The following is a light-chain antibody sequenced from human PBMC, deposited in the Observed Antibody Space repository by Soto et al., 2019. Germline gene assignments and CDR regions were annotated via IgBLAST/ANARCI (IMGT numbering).Light chain of an antibody. Sequence: EIALTQCPGTLSLSPGERVTLSCRASQSVSSSYLAWYQQKPGQAPRPLIYGASSRATGIPDRFSGSGSGTDFTLTISRLEPEDFAVYYCLQYGSSPYTFGQGTKLEIK. J-gene: IGKJ2*01. CDR1: QSVSSSY. CDR3: LQYGSSPYT. V-gene: IGKV3-20*01. CDR2: GAS.